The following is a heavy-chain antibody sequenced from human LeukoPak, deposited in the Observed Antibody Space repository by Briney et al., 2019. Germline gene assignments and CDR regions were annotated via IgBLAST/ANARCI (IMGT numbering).Heavy chain of an antibody. CDR1: GFTFSSYW. Sequence: GGSLRLSCAASGFTFSSYWMSWVRQAPGEGLEWVANIKQDGSEKYYVDSVKGRFTISRDNAKNSLYLQMNSLRAEDAAVYYCARVEVRDGYRRWDYWGQGTLVTVSS. CDR2: IKQDGSEK. V-gene: IGHV3-7*01. D-gene: IGHD5-24*01. J-gene: IGHJ4*02. CDR3: ARVEVRDGYRRWDY.